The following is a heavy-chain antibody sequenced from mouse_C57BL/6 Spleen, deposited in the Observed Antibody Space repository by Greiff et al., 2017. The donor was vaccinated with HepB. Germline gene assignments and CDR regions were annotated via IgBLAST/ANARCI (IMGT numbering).Heavy chain of an antibody. CDR1: GYTFTSYW. CDR3: ARGGVITTVGEDY. CDR2: IDPSDSYT. J-gene: IGHJ2*01. Sequence: QVQLQQPGAELVMPGASVKLSCKASGYTFTSYWMHWVKQRPGQGLEWIGEIDPSDSYTNYNQKFKGKSTLTVDKSSSTAYMQLSSLTSEDSAVYYCARGGVITTVGEDYWGQGTTLTVSS. D-gene: IGHD1-1*01. V-gene: IGHV1-69*01.